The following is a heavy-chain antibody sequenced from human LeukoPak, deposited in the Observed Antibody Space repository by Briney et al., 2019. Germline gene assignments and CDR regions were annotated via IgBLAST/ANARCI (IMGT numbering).Heavy chain of an antibody. V-gene: IGHV3-7*01. D-gene: IGHD4-11*01. CDR1: GFPFSSYS. CDR2: IKPDGTTK. J-gene: IGHJ4*02. CDR3: ARRHDYSNYPDY. Sequence: GGSLRLSCAASGFPFSSYSMTWVRQAPGKGLEWVANIKPDGTTKFYVDSVKGRFTISRDNAKNSLYLQMNSLRAEDTAVYYCARRHDYSNYPDYWGQGTLVTVSS.